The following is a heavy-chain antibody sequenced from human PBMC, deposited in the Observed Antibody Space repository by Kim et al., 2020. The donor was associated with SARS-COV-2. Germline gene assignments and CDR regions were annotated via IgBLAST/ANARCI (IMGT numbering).Heavy chain of an antibody. D-gene: IGHD3-22*01. CDR1: GFTFSSYA. V-gene: IGHV3-23*01. CDR3: ANDPRITMIVVVTPNWAFEI. J-gene: IGHJ3*02. CDR2: ISGSGGST. Sequence: GGSLRLSCAASGFTFSSYAMSWVRQAPGKGLEWVSAISGSGGSTYYADSVKGRFTISRDNSKNTLYLQMNSLRAEDTAVYYCANDPRITMIVVVTPNWAFEIWGQGTMFTVSS.